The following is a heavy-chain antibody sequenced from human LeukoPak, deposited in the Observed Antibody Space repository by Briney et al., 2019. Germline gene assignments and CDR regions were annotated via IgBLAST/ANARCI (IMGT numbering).Heavy chain of an antibody. CDR2: IRYDGSNK. CDR3: AKNENSGWYYFDY. Sequence: AGGSLRLSCAASGFTFSSYGMHWVRQAPGKGLEWVAFIRYDGSNKYYADSVKGRFTISRDNSKNTLYLQMNSLRAEDTAVYYCAKNENSGWYYFDYWGQGTLVTVSS. CDR1: GFTFSSYG. J-gene: IGHJ4*02. D-gene: IGHD6-19*01. V-gene: IGHV3-30*02.